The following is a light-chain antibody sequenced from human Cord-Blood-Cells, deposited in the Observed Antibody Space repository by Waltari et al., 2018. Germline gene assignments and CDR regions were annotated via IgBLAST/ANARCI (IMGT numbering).Light chain of an antibody. CDR1: SSDAGGYNY. CDR2: DVS. Sequence: QSALTQPASVSGSPGQSITISCTGTSSDAGGYNYVSWYQQHPGKAPKLMIYDVSNRPSGVSNRLAGSKSGNTASLTIAGLQAEDEADYYCSSYTSSSTRVFGTGTKVTVL. J-gene: IGLJ1*01. V-gene: IGLV2-14*01. CDR3: SSYTSSSTRV.